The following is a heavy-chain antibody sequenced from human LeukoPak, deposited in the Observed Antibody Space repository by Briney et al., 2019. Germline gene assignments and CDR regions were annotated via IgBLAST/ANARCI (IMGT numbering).Heavy chain of an antibody. CDR3: ARDRRRGVPGGSEDYFDY. CDR2: IDPSSTYI. J-gene: IGHJ4*02. V-gene: IGHV3-21*01. Sequence: PGGSLRLSCAASGFTFRSYSMNWVRQAPGKGLEWVSAIDPSSTYIYYADSVKGRFTISRDNAKNSLYLQMNSLRAEDTAVYYCARDRRRGVPGGSEDYFDYWGQGTLVTVSS. CDR1: GFTFRSYS. D-gene: IGHD3-10*01.